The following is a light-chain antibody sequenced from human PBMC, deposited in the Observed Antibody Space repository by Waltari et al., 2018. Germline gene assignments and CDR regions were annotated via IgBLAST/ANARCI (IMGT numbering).Light chain of an antibody. CDR1: SRDVGTYNL. Sequence: QSALTQPASVSGSPGQSITISCTGTSRDVGTYNLVSWYQQHPGKAPKLLSSEVSERPSGVSDRFSASKSADTASLTISGLQAEDEADYYCCSYSRSTTFVIFGGGTKLTVL. CDR3: CSYSRSTTFVI. CDR2: EVS. V-gene: IGLV2-23*02. J-gene: IGLJ2*01.